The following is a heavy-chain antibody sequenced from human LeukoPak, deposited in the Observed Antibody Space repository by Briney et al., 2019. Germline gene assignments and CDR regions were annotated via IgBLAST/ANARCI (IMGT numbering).Heavy chain of an antibody. CDR1: GGTFSSYA. Sequence: SVKVSCKASGGTFSSYAISWVRQAPGQGLEWMGGIIPIFGTANYAQKFQGRVTITADKSTSTTYMELSSLRSEDTAVYYCARVNSSSWYGAFGSWFDPWGQGTLVTVSS. CDR2: IIPIFGTA. D-gene: IGHD6-13*01. V-gene: IGHV1-69*06. J-gene: IGHJ5*02. CDR3: ARVNSSSWYGAFGSWFDP.